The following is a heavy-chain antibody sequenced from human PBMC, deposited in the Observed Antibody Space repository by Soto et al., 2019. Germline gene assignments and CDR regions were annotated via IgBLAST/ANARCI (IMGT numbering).Heavy chain of an antibody. J-gene: IGHJ6*02. CDR3: ARDGDTIFGVVNVSGMEV. D-gene: IGHD3-3*01. CDR2: ISAYNGNT. CDR1: GYTFTSYG. V-gene: IGHV1-18*04. Sequence: ASVKVSCKASGYTFTSYGISWVRQAPGQGLEWMGWISAYNGNTNYAQKLQGRVTMTTDTSTSTAYMELRSLRSDDTAVYYCARDGDTIFGVVNVSGMEVWGQGTTVTVS.